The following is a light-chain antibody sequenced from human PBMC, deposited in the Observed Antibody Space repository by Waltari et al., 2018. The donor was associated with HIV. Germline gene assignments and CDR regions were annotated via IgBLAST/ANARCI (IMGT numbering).Light chain of an antibody. CDR1: SSDVGSYNL. V-gene: IGLV2-23*02. J-gene: IGLJ3*02. CDR2: EVC. Sequence: QSALTQSASVSGSPGQSITISCPGTSSDVGSYNLVSWYQQHPGKAPKVMIYEVCTRPSGVSNRFSGSMSGNTASLTISVLQAEDEADYYCCSYAGSSTFWVFGGGTKLTVL. CDR3: CSYAGSSTFWV.